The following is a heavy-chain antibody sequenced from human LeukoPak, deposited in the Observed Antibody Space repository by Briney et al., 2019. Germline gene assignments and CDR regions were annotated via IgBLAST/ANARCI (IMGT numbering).Heavy chain of an antibody. V-gene: IGHV1-24*01. CDR3: ATPRGRWLQFHPFDY. CDR1: GYTLTELS. CDR2: FDPEDGET. Sequence: ASVKVSCKVFGYTLTELSIHWVRQAPGKGLEWMGGFDPEDGETIYAQKFQGRVTMTEDTSTDTAYMELSSLRSEDTAVYYCATPRGRWLQFHPFDYWGQGTLVTVSS. J-gene: IGHJ4*02. D-gene: IGHD5-24*01.